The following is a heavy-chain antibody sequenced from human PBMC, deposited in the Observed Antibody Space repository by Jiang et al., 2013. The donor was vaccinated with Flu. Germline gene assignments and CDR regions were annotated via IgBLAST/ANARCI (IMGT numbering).Heavy chain of an antibody. CDR1: GGTFSSYA. J-gene: IGHJ4*02. D-gene: IGHD4-17*01. Sequence: SGAEVKKPGSSVKVSCKASGGTFSSYAISWVRQAPGQGLEWMGGIIPIFGTANYAQKFQGRVTITADESTSTAYMELSSLRSEDTAVYYCASGPQDGGDYLEGAPTYWGQGTLVTVSS. V-gene: IGHV1-69*01. CDR2: IIPIFGTA. CDR3: ASGPQDGGDYLEGAPTY.